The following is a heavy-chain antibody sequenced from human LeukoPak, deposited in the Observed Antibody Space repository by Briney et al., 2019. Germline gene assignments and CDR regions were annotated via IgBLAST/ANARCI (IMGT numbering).Heavy chain of an antibody. J-gene: IGHJ4*02. D-gene: IGHD1-26*01. Sequence: SETLSLTCTVSGGSISSYYWSWVRQPPGKGLEWLGYIYCSGSTNYTPSLKSRVTISVDTSKNQFSLKLSSVTAADTAVYYCARVYSGSFDYWGQGTLVTVSS. CDR3: ARVYSGSFDY. CDR2: IYCSGST. CDR1: GGSISSYY. V-gene: IGHV4-59*01.